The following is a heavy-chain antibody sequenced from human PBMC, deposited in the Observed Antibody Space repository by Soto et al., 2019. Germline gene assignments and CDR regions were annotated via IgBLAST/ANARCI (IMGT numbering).Heavy chain of an antibody. V-gene: IGHV3-30*18. CDR1: GFTFRSFG. Sequence: QVKLVESGGAVVQPGRSLRLSCEASGFTFRSFGMHWVRQTPDKGLEWVSVISPDGSSQDYADSVKGRFFTSRDNSRNTLYLQMNSLRIEDTGVYYSTKPRSSLQWPPFDPWGHGTLVTVSS. CDR2: ISPDGSSQ. CDR3: TKPRSSLQWPPFDP. D-gene: IGHD6-19*01. J-gene: IGHJ5*02.